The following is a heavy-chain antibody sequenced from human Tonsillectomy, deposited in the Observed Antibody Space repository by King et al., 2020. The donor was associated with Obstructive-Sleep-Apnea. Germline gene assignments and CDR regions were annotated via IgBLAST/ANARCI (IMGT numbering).Heavy chain of an antibody. Sequence: VQLVESGGGVVQPGRSLRLSCAASGFTFSNYAIHWVRQAPGKGLEGVAVISYDGSNKYYADSVKGRFTISRDNSKNTLYLQMNSLRAEDTAGYYCARPIAVTGTAIDYWGQGTLVTVSS. D-gene: IGHD6-19*01. CDR2: ISYDGSNK. CDR3: ARPIAVTGTAIDY. J-gene: IGHJ4*02. CDR1: GFTFSNYA. V-gene: IGHV3-30-3*01.